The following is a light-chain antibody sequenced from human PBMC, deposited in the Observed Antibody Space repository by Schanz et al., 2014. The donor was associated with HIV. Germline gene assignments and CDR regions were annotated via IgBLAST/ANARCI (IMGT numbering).Light chain of an antibody. CDR1: SSDVGGYNY. V-gene: IGLV2-8*01. CDR3: SSYAATSNVL. CDR2: EVS. J-gene: IGLJ3*02. Sequence: QSALTQPPSASGSSGQSVTISCTGTSSDVGGYNYVSWYQQHPGKAPKLMIYEVSERPSGVPDRFSGSKSGNTAFLTVSGLQADDEADYYCSSYAATSNVLFGGGTKLTVL.